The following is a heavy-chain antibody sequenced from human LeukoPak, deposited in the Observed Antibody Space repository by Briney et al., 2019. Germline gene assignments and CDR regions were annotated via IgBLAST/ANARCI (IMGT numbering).Heavy chain of an antibody. V-gene: IGHV1-2*02. CDR1: GYTFTGYY. D-gene: IGHD3-22*01. J-gene: IGHJ6*03. Sequence: ASVKVSCKASGYTFTGYYMHWVRQAPGQGLEWMGWINPNSGGTNYAQKFQGRVTMTRDTSISTAYMELSRLRSDDTAVYYCARDSGYYYDSSGYYHPYYYYYMDVWGKGTTVTVSS. CDR3: ARDSGYYYDSSGYYHPYYYYYMDV. CDR2: INPNSGGT.